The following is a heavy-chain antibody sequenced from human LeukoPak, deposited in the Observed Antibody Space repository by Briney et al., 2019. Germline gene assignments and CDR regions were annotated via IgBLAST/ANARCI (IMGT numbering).Heavy chain of an antibody. Sequence: GGSLRLSCAASGFTFSSYSMNWVRQAPGKWLEWVSSISSSSSYIYYADSVKGRFTISRDNAKNSVYLQMNSLRAEDTAVYYCARDSSWAFDYWGQGTLVTVSS. CDR1: GFTFSSYS. V-gene: IGHV3-21*06. D-gene: IGHD6-13*01. J-gene: IGHJ4*02. CDR2: ISSSSSYI. CDR3: ARDSSWAFDY.